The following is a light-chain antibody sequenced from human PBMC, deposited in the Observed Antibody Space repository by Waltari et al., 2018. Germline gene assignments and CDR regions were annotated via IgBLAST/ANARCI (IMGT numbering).Light chain of an antibody. CDR1: GSGGS. J-gene: IGLJ1*01. CDR2: EVS. CDR3: SSDAVSNNFYD. Sequence: QSVLTQPPSASGSPGQSVTISCPGTGSGGSVSRYQHLPGKAPKLLIYEVSKRPSGVPDRFSGSKSGNTASLTVSGLQAEDEGDYYCSSDAVSNNFYDFGSGTKVTVL. V-gene: IGLV2-8*01.